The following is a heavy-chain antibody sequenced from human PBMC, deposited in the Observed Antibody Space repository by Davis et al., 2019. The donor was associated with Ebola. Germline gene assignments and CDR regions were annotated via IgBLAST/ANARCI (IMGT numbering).Heavy chain of an antibody. CDR3: AHRGSNCSSTSCYLHYFDY. D-gene: IGHD2-2*01. J-gene: IGHJ4*02. Sequence: SGPTLVTPTQTLTLTCTFSGFSLSTSGVGVGWIRQPPGKALEWLALTYWDDDKRYNPSLKSRLTITKDTSKNQVVLTMTNMDPVDTATYYCAHRGSNCSSTSCYLHYFDYWGQGTLVTVSS. V-gene: IGHV2-5*02. CDR1: GFSLSTSGVG. CDR2: TYWDDDK.